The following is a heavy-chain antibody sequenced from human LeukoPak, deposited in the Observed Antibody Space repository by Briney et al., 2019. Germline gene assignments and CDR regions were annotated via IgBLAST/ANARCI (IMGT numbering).Heavy chain of an antibody. CDR1: GGSISSGSYY. CDR2: IYTSGST. V-gene: IGHV4-61*02. Sequence: SQTLSLTCTVSGGSISSGSYYRSWIRQPAGKGLEWIGRIYTSGSTNYNPSLKSRVTISVDTSKNQFSLKLSSVTAADTAVYYCAREPLGGVHSGCIDYWGQGTLVTVSS. D-gene: IGHD5-12*01. J-gene: IGHJ4*02. CDR3: AREPLGGVHSGCIDY.